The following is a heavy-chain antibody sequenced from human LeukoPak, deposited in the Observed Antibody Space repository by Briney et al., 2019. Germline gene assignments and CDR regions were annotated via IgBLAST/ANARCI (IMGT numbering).Heavy chain of an antibody. CDR2: IKRGGSKI. CDR3: TRDSQGSGIYSVVY. D-gene: IGHD3-10*01. CDR1: GFTFRTYW. V-gene: IGHV3-7*05. Sequence: GESLTLSCAASGFTFRTYWMSWVRQAPGKGLEWVANIKRGGSKIYYVASVKGRFTISGGNDKHSPHLQMTSMRAEATALYYVTRDSQGSGIYSVVYWGQGTLVTVSS. J-gene: IGHJ4*02.